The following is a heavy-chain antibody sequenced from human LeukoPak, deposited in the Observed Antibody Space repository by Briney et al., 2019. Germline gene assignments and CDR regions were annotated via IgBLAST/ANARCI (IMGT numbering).Heavy chain of an antibody. D-gene: IGHD4-17*01. J-gene: IGHJ4*02. Sequence: QSGGSLRLSCAASGFTFSSYAVHWVRQAPGKVLEWVAFISNDGSNRYYADSVKGRFTISRDNSKNTLYMQMNSLRAEDTAVYYCAKRSGDPKTGYYFDYWGQGTLVTVSS. V-gene: IGHV3-30*04. CDR1: GFTFSSYA. CDR2: ISNDGSNR. CDR3: AKRSGDPKTGYYFDY.